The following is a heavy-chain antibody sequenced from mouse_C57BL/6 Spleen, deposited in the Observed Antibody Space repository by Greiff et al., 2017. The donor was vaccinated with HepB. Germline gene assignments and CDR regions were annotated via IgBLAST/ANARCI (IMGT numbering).Heavy chain of an antibody. Sequence: QVQLQQPGAELVRPGTSVKLSCKASGYTFTSYWMHWVKQRPGQGLEWIGVIDPSDSYTNYNQKFKGKATLTVDTSSSTAYMQLSSLTSEDSAVYYCASSYYSKDYAMDYWGQGTSVTVSS. CDR3: ASSYYSKDYAMDY. CDR2: IDPSDSYT. J-gene: IGHJ4*01. D-gene: IGHD2-5*01. CDR1: GYTFTSYW. V-gene: IGHV1-59*01.